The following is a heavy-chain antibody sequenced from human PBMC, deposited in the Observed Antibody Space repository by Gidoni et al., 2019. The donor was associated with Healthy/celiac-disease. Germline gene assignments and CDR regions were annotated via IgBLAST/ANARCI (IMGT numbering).Heavy chain of an antibody. CDR3: ARVTGGGVVPAAISSYYFDY. J-gene: IGHJ4*02. CDR1: GFTFSRYA. CDR2: ISYDGSNK. V-gene: IGHV3-30*01. Sequence: QVQLVESGGGVVQPGRSLRLSCAASGFTFSRYAMHWVRQAPGKGLEWVAVISYDGSNKYYADSVKGRFTISRDNSKNTLYLQMNSLRAEDTAVYYCARVTGGGVVPAAISSYYFDYWGQGTLVTVSS. D-gene: IGHD2-2*02.